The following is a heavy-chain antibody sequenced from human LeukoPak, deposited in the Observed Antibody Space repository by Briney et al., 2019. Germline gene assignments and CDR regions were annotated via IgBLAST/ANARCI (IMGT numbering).Heavy chain of an antibody. CDR3: AREYSGSYDY. CDR1: GGSISSGGYS. Sequence: PSQTLSLTCAVPGGSISSGGYSWSWIRQPPGKGLEWIGYIYYSGSTYYNPSLKSRVTISVDTSKNQFSLKLSSVTAADTAVYYCAREYSGSYDYWGQGTLVTVSS. V-gene: IGHV4-30-4*07. D-gene: IGHD1-26*01. CDR2: IYYSGST. J-gene: IGHJ4*02.